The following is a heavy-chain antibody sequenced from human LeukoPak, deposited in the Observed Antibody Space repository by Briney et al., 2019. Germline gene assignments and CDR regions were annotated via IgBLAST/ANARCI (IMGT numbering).Heavy chain of an antibody. CDR3: ARVAYGDYYFDH. V-gene: IGHV4-30-4*01. J-gene: IGHJ4*02. CDR2: IYYSGST. D-gene: IGHD4-17*01. CDR1: GGSISSGDYY. Sequence: SETLSLTCTVSGGSISSGDYYWSWIRQPPGKGLEWIGYIYYSGSTYYNPSVKSRVTMSKDTSKNQFSLKLSSVTAADTAVYYCARVAYGDYYFDHWGQGTLVTVSS.